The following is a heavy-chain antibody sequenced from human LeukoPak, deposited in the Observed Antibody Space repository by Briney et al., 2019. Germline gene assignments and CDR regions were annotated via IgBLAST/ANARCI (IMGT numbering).Heavy chain of an antibody. CDR2: ISSSGKIM. CDR1: GSTFSSYG. Sequence: PGGSLRLSCAASGSTFSSYGMNWVRQAPGKGLEWVSYISSSGKIMYYGDSVKGRFTISRDNAKNSLYLQMNSLRAEDTAVYYCANHPFDYWGQGTLVTVSS. J-gene: IGHJ4*02. CDR3: ANHPFDY. V-gene: IGHV3-48*03.